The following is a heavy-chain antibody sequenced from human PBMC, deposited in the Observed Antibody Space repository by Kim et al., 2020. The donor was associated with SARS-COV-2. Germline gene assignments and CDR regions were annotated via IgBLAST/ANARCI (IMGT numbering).Heavy chain of an antibody. D-gene: IGHD2-2*01. V-gene: IGHV4-34*01. CDR3: ARGLSIVVVPAAMVGRWDFDY. CDR2: INHSGST. J-gene: IGHJ4*02. Sequence: SETLSLTCAVYGGSFSGYYWSWIRQPPGKGLEWIGEINHSGSTNYNPSLKSRVTISVDTSKNQFSLKLSSVTAADTAVYYCARGLSIVVVPAAMVGRWDFDYWGQGTLVTVSS. CDR1: GGSFSGYY.